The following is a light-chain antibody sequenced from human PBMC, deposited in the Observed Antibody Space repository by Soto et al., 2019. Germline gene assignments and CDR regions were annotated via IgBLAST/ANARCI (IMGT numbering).Light chain of an antibody. CDR1: QSVIYSPQIKTY. Sequence: DMVMTQSPDSLAVSLGERPTINXKSSQSVIYSPQIKTYLAWYQQKPGQPPKLLIYWASTRESRGPDRFSGSGSATAFTPTISSLQAEDVAVYYGQQYYSTPITFGQGTRLEIK. J-gene: IGKJ5*01. V-gene: IGKV4-1*01. CDR3: QQYYSTPIT. CDR2: WAS.